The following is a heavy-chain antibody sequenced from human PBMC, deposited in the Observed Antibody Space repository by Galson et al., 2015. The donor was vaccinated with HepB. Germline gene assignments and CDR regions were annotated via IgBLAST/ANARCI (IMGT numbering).Heavy chain of an antibody. V-gene: IGHV3-30*18. CDR1: GFTFSNYA. J-gene: IGHJ6*02. CDR3: AKDRLRFFEWLPGMDV. CDR2: ISYDGGNK. Sequence: SLRLSCAASGFTFSNYAIHWVRLAPGKGLEWVAVISYDGGNKYCADSVKGRFTISRDNSKDTLYLQINSLRAEDTAVYYCAKDRLRFFEWLPGMDVWGQGTTVTVSS. D-gene: IGHD3-3*01.